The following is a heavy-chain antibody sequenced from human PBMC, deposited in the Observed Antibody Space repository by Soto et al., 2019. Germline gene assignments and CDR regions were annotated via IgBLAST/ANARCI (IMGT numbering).Heavy chain of an antibody. CDR1: GGSISTYY. J-gene: IGHJ4*02. V-gene: IGHV4-59*01. Sequence: SETLSLTCTVSGGSISTYYWSWIRQPPGGTLEWIGYIYASGATTYNPSLESRVTMSVDMPNNEFSLELTSLTAADTAVYYCARSHSFDGSIYHYYFDFWGQGTLVTVYS. D-gene: IGHD3-10*01. CDR3: ARSHSFDGSIYHYYFDF. CDR2: IYASGAT.